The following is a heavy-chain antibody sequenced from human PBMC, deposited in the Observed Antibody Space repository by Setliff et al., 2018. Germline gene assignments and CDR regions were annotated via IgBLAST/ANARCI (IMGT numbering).Heavy chain of an antibody. V-gene: IGHV5-51*01. CDR2: IFPADSDT. CDR1: GYRFSNYW. CDR3: ARVGTAGGYYFDF. D-gene: IGHD2-15*01. J-gene: IGHJ4*02. Sequence: GESLKISCKGSGYRFSNYWIGWVRQMPGKGLEWIGIIFPADSDTRYSPSFQGQVTISADKSISTAYVQWRSLKASDTAMYYCARVGTAGGYYFDFWGQGALVTVSS.